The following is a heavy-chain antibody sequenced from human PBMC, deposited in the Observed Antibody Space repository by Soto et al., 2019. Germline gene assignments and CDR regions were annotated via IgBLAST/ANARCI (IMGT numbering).Heavy chain of an antibody. V-gene: IGHV4-34*01. CDR2: INHSGST. CDR1: GGSFSGYY. Sequence: PSETLSLTCAVYGGSFSGYYWSWIRQPPGKGLEWIGEINHSGSTNYNPSLKSRVTISVDTSKNQFSLKLSSVTAADTAVYYCARLRTPRITMVRPYYYYGMDVWGQGTTVTVS. D-gene: IGHD3-10*01. J-gene: IGHJ6*02. CDR3: ARLRTPRITMVRPYYYYGMDV.